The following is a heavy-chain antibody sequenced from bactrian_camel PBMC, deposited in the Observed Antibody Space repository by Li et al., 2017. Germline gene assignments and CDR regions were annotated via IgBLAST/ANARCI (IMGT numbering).Heavy chain of an antibody. D-gene: IGHD6*01. CDR2: INSRGTG. J-gene: IGHJ4*01. Sequence: VQLVESGGGLVQPGGSLTLSCTGSGFSFGSVAMSWVRQAPGKEVEWVALINSRGTGSYADSVKGRFTISQDNAKNTLYLQMNNLKPEDTAMYYCAARARGCSLFVFRPREYDFWDQGTQVTVS. V-gene: IGHV3S42*01. CDR3: AARARGCSLFVFRPREYDF. CDR1: GFSFGSVA.